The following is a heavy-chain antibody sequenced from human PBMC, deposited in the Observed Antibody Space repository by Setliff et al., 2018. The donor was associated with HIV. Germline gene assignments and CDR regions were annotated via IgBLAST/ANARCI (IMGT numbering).Heavy chain of an antibody. CDR1: GYTFTSYY. J-gene: IGHJ3*02. V-gene: IGHV1-46*01. D-gene: IGHD3-22*01. CDR2: IHPSGGST. Sequence: GASVKVSCKASGYTFTSYYIHWVRQAPGQGLEWMGVIHPSGGSTGYAQSFQDRVTMTRDTSTSTVYMELSSLRSEDTAVYYCARDPLYDSSGFPSELGAFDIWGRGTMVTVSS. CDR3: ARDPLYDSSGFPSELGAFDI.